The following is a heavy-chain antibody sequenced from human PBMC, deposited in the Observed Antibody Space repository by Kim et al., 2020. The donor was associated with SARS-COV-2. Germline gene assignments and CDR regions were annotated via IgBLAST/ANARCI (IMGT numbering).Heavy chain of an antibody. D-gene: IGHD3-10*01. CDR3: ARGPTTYYGSGSGPYGMDV. V-gene: IGHV4-34*01. J-gene: IGHJ6*02. CDR2: INHSGST. CDR1: GGSFSGYY. Sequence: SETLSLTCAVYGGSFSGYYWSWIRQPPGKGLEWIGEINHSGSTNYNPSLKSRVTISIDTSKNQFSLKLSSVTAADTAVYYCARGPTTYYGSGSGPYGMDVWGQGTTFTVSS.